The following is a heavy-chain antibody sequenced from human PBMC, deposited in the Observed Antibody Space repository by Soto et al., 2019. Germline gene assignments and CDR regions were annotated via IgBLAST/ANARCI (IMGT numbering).Heavy chain of an antibody. CDR1: GGTFSSYA. V-gene: IGHV1-69*12. Sequence: QVQLVQSGAEVKKPGSSVKVSCKASGGTFSSYAISWVRQAPGQGLEWMGGIIPIFGTANYAQKFQGRVRITADEPTSTTYMELSILRSEDTAVYYFAGEGGTWFDPWGQGTLVTVSS. D-gene: IGHD3-16*01. CDR2: IIPIFGTA. CDR3: AGEGGTWFDP. J-gene: IGHJ5*02.